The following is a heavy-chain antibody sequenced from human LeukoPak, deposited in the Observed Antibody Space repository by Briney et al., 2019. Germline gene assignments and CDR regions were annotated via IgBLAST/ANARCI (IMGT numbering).Heavy chain of an antibody. V-gene: IGHV3-15*01. CDR2: IKSKTDGGTT. Sequence: PGGSLRLSCAASGFTFSNAWMNWVRQAPGKGLEWVGRIKSKTDGGTTDHAAPVKGRFTISRDDSKNTLYLQMNSLKTEDTAVYYCTTGGCSSTSCSPDWGQGTLVTVSS. J-gene: IGHJ4*02. D-gene: IGHD2-2*01. CDR3: TTGGCSSTSCSPD. CDR1: GFTFSNAW.